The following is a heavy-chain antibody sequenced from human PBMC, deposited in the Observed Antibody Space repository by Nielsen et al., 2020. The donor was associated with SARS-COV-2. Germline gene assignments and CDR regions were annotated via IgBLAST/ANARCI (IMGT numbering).Heavy chain of an antibody. CDR3: ARASGIAAAGSYYFDY. D-gene: IGHD6-13*01. CDR2: IYHSGST. V-gene: IGHV4-4*02. CDR1: GGSISSSNW. Sequence: SETLSLTCAVSGGSISSSNWWSWVRQPPGEGLEWIGEIYHSGSTNYNPSLKSRVTISVDKSKNQFSLKLSSVTAADTAVYYCARASGIAAAGSYYFDYWGQGTLVTVSS. J-gene: IGHJ4*02.